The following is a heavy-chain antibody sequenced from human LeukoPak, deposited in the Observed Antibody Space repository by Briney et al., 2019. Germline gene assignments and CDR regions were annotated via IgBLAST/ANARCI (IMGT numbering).Heavy chain of an antibody. CDR1: GYTFTSYA. CDR3: ARDIGSGWTYYYGMDV. D-gene: IGHD6-19*01. V-gene: IGHV7-4-1*02. CDR2: INTNTGNP. Sequence: ASVKVSCKASGYTFTSYAMNWVRQAPGQGLEWMGWINTNTGNPTYAQGFTGRFVFSLDTSVSTAYLQISSLEAEDTAVYYCARDIGSGWTYYYGMDVWGQGTTVTVSS. J-gene: IGHJ6*02.